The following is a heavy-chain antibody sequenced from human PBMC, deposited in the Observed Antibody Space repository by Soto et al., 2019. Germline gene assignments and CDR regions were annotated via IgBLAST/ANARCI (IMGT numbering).Heavy chain of an antibody. Sequence: PGGSLRLSCAASGFTFSSYSMNWVRQAPGKGLEWVSYISSSSSTIYYADSVKGRFTISRDNAKNSLYLQMNSLRDEDTAVYYCARENWPTYSNYPSGMDVWGQGTTVTVSS. CDR3: ARENWPTYSNYPSGMDV. J-gene: IGHJ6*02. D-gene: IGHD4-4*01. CDR2: ISSSSSTI. V-gene: IGHV3-48*02. CDR1: GFTFSSYS.